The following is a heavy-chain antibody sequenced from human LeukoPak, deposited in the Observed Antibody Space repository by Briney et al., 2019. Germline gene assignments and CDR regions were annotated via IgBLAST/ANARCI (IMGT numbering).Heavy chain of an antibody. J-gene: IGHJ5*02. CDR3: ARGPSGSTSLWSWFDP. CDR1: GFTFSSYW. V-gene: IGHV3-7*01. CDR2: IKQDGSEK. Sequence: GGSLRLSCAASGFTFSSYWMSWVRQAPGKGLEWVANIKQDGSEKYYVDSVKGRFTISRDNAKNSLYLQMNSLRAEDTAVYYCARGPSGSTSLWSWFDPWGQGTLVTVSS. D-gene: IGHD2-2*01.